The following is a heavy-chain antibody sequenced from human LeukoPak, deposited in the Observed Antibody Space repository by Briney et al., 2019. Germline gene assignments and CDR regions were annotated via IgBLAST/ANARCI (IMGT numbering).Heavy chain of an antibody. CDR2: ISGGSGYI. Sequence: PGGSLRLSCAASGFTFTSYIMNWVRQAPGKGLEWVSYISGGSGYIYYADSVKGRFTISRDNAKNSLYLQMNSLRAEDTAVYYCARAIAVAEGYWGQGTLVTVSS. CDR3: ARAIAVAEGY. V-gene: IGHV3-21*01. J-gene: IGHJ4*02. CDR1: GFTFTSYI. D-gene: IGHD6-19*01.